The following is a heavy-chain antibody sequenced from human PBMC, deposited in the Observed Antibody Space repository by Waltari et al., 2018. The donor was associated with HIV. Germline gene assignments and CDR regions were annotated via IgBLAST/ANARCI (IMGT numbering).Heavy chain of an antibody. J-gene: IGHJ4*02. D-gene: IGHD2-15*01. CDR1: GGTFSSYA. CDR2: IIPIFGTA. CDR3: ARLGDCSGGSCPDY. V-gene: IGHV1-69*01. Sequence: QVQLVQSGAEVKKPGSSVKVSCKASGGTFSSYAIRRAGTATGQGLEWMGGIIPIFGTANYAQKFQCRVTITADESTSTAYMELSSLRSEDTAVYYCARLGDCSGGSCPDYWGQGTLVTVSS.